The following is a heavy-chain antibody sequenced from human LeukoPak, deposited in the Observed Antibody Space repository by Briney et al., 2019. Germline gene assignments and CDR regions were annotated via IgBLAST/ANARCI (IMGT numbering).Heavy chain of an antibody. V-gene: IGHV3-7*01. CDR1: GFTFSSYW. J-gene: IGHJ6*03. CDR3: ARDAYDFWSGYHAQHYMDV. CDR2: IKQDGSEK. Sequence: PGGSLRLSCAASGFTFSSYWMTWVRQAPGKGLEWVANIKQDGSEKYYVDSVKGRFTISRDNSKNSLYLQMNSLRAEDTAVYYCARDAYDFWSGYHAQHYMDVWGKGTTVTVSS. D-gene: IGHD3-3*01.